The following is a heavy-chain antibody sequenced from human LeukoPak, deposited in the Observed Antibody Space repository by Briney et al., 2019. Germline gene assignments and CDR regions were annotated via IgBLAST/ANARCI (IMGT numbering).Heavy chain of an antibody. CDR3: ARRFWRSDHWGPRWDYYYMDV. D-gene: IGHD3-16*01. CDR1: GYTLTELS. Sequence: ASVKVSCKVSGYTLTELSMHWVRQAPGKGLEWMGGFDPEDGETIYAQKFQGRVTMTEDTSTDTAYMELSSLRSEDTAVYYCARRFWRSDHWGPRWDYYYMDVWGKGTTVTVSS. V-gene: IGHV1-24*01. J-gene: IGHJ6*03. CDR2: FDPEDGET.